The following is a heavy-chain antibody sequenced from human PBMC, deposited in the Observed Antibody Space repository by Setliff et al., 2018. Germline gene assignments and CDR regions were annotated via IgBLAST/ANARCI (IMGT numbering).Heavy chain of an antibody. J-gene: IGHJ3*01. CDR3: TTDRAACSGSSCYNGFEV. Sequence: GGSLRLSCAASGFTFSYAWMHWVRQAPGKGLEWVGRSKSKTAGGAIDYAAPVKGRFTISRDDSKNTLYLQMSSLKTEDTAMYYCTTDRAACSGSSCYNGFEVWGQGTMVTVS. CDR1: GFTFSYAW. D-gene: IGHD2-2*02. V-gene: IGHV3-15*07. CDR2: SKSKTAGGAI.